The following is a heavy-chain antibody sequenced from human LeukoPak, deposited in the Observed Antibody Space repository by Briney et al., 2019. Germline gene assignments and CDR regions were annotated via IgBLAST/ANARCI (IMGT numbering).Heavy chain of an antibody. V-gene: IGHV3-48*03. J-gene: IGHJ3*02. CDR3: ARDRSKVTAYDDALDI. Sequence: GGSLRLSCAASGFTFRSYELNWVRQAPGKGLERGSYISDIGTTQHYADSVKGRFIISRDNAKNSLYLQMNSLTAADTAVYYCARDRSKVTAYDDALDIWGQGTMVIVSS. CDR1: GFTFRSYE. D-gene: IGHD2-21*02. CDR2: ISDIGTTQ.